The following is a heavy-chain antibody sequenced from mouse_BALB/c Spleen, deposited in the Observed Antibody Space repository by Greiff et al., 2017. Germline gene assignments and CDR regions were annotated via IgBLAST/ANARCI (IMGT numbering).Heavy chain of an antibody. V-gene: IGHV7-3*02. D-gene: IGHD1-1*01. CDR2: IRNKANGYTT. CDR1: GFTFTDYY. J-gene: IGHJ4*01. Sequence: EVMLVESGGGLVQPGGSLSLSCATSGFTFTDYYMSWVRQPPGKALEWLGFIRNKANGYTTEYSASVKGRFTISRDNSRSILYLQMNTLRAEDSATYYCARDSYGSSFLAMDYWGQGTSVTVSS. CDR3: ARDSYGSSFLAMDY.